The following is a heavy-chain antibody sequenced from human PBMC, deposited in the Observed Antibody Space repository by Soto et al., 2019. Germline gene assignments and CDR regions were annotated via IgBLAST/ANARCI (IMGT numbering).Heavy chain of an antibody. CDR1: GFTFSNYD. CDR3: ARGLVPDY. Sequence: EVQLVESGGGLVQPGGSLRLSCAASGFTFSNYDMHWVRQATGRGLEWVSAIGRSGDTYYPGSVKGRFTISRENAKNSLYLQMNCRRAGDTAVYDCARGLVPDYWGQGILVTVSS. J-gene: IGHJ4*02. D-gene: IGHD2-2*01. V-gene: IGHV3-13*01. CDR2: IGRSGDT.